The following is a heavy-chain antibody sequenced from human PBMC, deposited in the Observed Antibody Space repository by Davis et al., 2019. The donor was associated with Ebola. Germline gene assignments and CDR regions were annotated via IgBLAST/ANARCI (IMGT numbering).Heavy chain of an antibody. Sequence: AASVKVSCKASGYTFTRNAIHWVRQAPGQRLEWMGWINADNGDRKYSQKFQGRVIISSDTSASTAYLEMSSLRSDDTAIYYCARDGGPFSDWLLNWGQGTLVTVSS. D-gene: IGHD3/OR15-3a*01. CDR1: GYTFTRNA. V-gene: IGHV1-3*01. CDR2: INADNGDR. J-gene: IGHJ4*02. CDR3: ARDGGPFSDWLLN.